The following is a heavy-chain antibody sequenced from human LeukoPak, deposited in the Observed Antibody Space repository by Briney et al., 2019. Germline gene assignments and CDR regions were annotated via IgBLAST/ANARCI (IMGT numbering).Heavy chain of an antibody. CDR3: ARYNWNSRGFDY. D-gene: IGHD1-7*01. Sequence: ASVKVSCKASGYTFTSYDINWVRPATGQGLEWMGWMNPNSGNTGYAQKFQGRVTITRNTSISTAYMELSSLRSEDTAVYYCARYNWNSRGFDYWGQGTLVTVSS. V-gene: IGHV1-8*03. CDR1: GYTFTSYD. J-gene: IGHJ4*02. CDR2: MNPNSGNT.